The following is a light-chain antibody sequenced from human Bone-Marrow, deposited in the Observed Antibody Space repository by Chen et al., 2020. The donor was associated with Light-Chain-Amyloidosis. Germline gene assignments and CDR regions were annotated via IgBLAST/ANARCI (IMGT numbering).Light chain of an antibody. CDR1: QTISSNY. CDR2: GSS. V-gene: IGKV3-20*01. CDR3: QQDGTSPLS. Sequence: EIVLTQSPGTLSLSPGEGANLSCRASQTISSNYLTWYQQKFGQAPRLLIYGSSSRATGIPDRFTGTGSCPDSTRTINILAPEEFEMYYCQQDGTSPLSYGGGTKVEIK. J-gene: IGKJ4*01.